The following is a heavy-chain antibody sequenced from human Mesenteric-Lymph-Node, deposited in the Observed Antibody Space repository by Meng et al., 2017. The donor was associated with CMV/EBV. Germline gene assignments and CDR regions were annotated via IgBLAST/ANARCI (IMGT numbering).Heavy chain of an antibody. J-gene: IGHJ4*02. Sequence: SFSCYYWSWIRQPPGKGLEWIGEINHSGSTNYNPSLKSRVTISVDTSKNQFSLKLSSVTAADTAVYYCARAGRMVRGVIRLRPFDYWGQGTLVTVSS. CDR1: SFSCYY. D-gene: IGHD3-10*01. CDR3: ARAGRMVRGVIRLRPFDY. V-gene: IGHV4-34*01. CDR2: INHSGST.